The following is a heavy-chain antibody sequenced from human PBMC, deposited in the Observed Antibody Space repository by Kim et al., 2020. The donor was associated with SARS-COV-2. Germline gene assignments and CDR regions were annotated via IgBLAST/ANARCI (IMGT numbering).Heavy chain of an antibody. CDR1: GFTFSSYA. D-gene: IGHD3-10*01. Sequence: GGSLRLSCAASGFTFSSYAMHWVRQAPGKGLEWVAVISYDGSNKYYADSVKGRFTISRDNSKNTLYLQMNSLRAEDTAVYYCARGPNYYGSGSHYNTAYFFDYWGQGTLVTVSS. V-gene: IGHV3-30*04. CDR3: ARGPNYYGSGSHYNTAYFFDY. J-gene: IGHJ4*02. CDR2: ISYDGSNK.